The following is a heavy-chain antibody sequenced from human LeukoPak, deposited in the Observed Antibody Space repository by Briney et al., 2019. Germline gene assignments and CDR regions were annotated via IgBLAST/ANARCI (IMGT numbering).Heavy chain of an antibody. J-gene: IGHJ4*02. CDR1: GFTVSSNY. D-gene: IGHD3-3*01. CDR2: IYSGGST. Sequence: PGGSLRLSCAASGFTVSSNYMSWVRQAPGKGLEWVSVIYSGGSTYYADPVKGRFTISRDNSKNTLYLQMNSLRAEDTAVYYCARLKYYDFWSGYYPRYFDYWGQGTLVTVSS. CDR3: ARLKYYDFWSGYYPRYFDY. V-gene: IGHV3-66*02.